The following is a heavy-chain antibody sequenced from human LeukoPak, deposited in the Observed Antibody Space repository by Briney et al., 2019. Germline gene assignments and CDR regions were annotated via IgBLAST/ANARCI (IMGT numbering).Heavy chain of an antibody. J-gene: IGHJ6*02. CDR3: ARAVLMVYAGSYYYYGMDV. V-gene: IGHV4-34*01. CDR2: INHSGST. CDR1: GGSFSGYY. D-gene: IGHD2-8*01. Sequence: SETLSLTCAVYGGSFSGYYWSWIRQPPGKGLEWIGEINHSGSTNYNPSLKSRVTISVDTSKNQFSLKLSSVTAADTAVYYCARAVLMVYAGSYYYYGMDVWGQGTTVTVPS.